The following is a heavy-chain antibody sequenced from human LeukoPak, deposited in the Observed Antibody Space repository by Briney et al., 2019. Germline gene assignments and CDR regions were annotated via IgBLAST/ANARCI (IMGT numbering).Heavy chain of an antibody. CDR1: GGSISSGDYY. CDR3: ARDAIVVVPAANTSTGNYYYYYGMDV. J-gene: IGHJ6*02. V-gene: IGHV4-30-4*01. D-gene: IGHD2-2*01. Sequence: SSEILSLTCTVSGGSISSGDYYWSWIRQPPGKGLEWIGYIYYSGRTYYNPSLKSRVTISVDTSKNQVSLKLSSVTAADTAVYYCARDAIVVVPAANTSTGNYYYYYGMDVWGQGTTVTVSS. CDR2: IYYSGRT.